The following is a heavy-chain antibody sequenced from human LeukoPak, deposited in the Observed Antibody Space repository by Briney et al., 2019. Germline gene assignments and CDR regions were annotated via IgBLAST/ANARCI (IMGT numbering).Heavy chain of an antibody. CDR1: GYTFTGYY. CDR2: INPNSGGT. CDR3: AQVSLGCSSGSCYRFDN. J-gene: IGHJ4*02. D-gene: IGHD2-15*01. V-gene: IGHV1-2*02. Sequence: ASVKVSCKASGYTFTGYYMHWVRQAPGQGLEWMGWINPNSGGTNYAQKFQGRVTMTRDTSISTAYMELSRLRSDDTAVYYCAQVSLGCSSGSCYRFDNWGQGTQVTVSS.